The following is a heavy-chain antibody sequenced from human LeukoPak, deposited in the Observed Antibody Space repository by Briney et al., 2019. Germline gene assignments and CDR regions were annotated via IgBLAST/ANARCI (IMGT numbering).Heavy chain of an antibody. CDR3: AGVVRGVVTSKAFDP. Sequence: SETLSLTCTVSGDSLNNYYLNWIRQTPGKELEWIGFIASSGTSNYNPSLKSRVSISIDTSKNQFSLELTAVTPEATAVYYCAGVVRGVVTSKAFDPWGQGTLVSVSS. V-gene: IGHV4-59*03. D-gene: IGHD2-21*02. CDR1: GDSLNNYY. J-gene: IGHJ5*02. CDR2: IASSGTS.